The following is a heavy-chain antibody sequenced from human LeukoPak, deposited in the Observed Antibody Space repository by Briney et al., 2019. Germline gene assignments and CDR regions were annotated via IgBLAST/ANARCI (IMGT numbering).Heavy chain of an antibody. D-gene: IGHD6-6*01. CDR2: VSFGSSYI. V-gene: IGHV3-21*01. CDR3: TRASTEYSVTDGFDT. CDR1: GFTFRDYT. J-gene: IGHJ5*02. Sequence: GGSLRLSCAASGFTFRDYTMNWVRQSPGKGLQWVSYVSFGSSYISYADSLKGRFTISRDDAKSSVYLEMTSLRAEDTAVYYCTRASTEYSVTDGFDTWGPGTLVTVSS.